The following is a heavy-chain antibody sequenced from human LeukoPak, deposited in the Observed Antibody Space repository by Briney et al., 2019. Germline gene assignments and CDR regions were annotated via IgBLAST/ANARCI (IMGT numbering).Heavy chain of an antibody. CDR1: GFTFSSYA. Sequence: PGGSLRLSCAASGFTFSSYAMHWVRQAPGKGLEWVAVISYDGSNKYYADSVKGRFTISRDNAKNSLYLQMNSLRAEDTAVYYCARGKWGLFYYMDVWGKGTKVTVSS. J-gene: IGHJ6*03. D-gene: IGHD1-26*01. CDR3: ARGKWGLFYYMDV. V-gene: IGHV3-30-3*01. CDR2: ISYDGSNK.